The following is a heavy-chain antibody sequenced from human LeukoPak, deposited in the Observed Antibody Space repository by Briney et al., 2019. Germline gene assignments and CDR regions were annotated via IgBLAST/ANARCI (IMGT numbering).Heavy chain of an antibody. J-gene: IGHJ1*01. CDR2: ISWNSGSI. CDR1: GFTFDDYA. V-gene: IGHV3-9*03. D-gene: IGHD6-6*01. Sequence: GGSLRLSCAASGFTFDDYAMHWVRQAPGKGLEWVSGISWNSGSIGYADSVKGRFTISRDNAKNSLYLQMNSLRAEDMALYYCAKDRYSSSVLGYFQHWGQGTLVTVSS. CDR3: AKDRYSSSVLGYFQH.